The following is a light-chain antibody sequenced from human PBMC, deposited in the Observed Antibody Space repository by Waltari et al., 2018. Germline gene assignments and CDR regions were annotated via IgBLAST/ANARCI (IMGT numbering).Light chain of an antibody. Sequence: QSALTQPAPVSGSPGQSITVSCPAASRDAGSYDLVCWYQQHPGKAPKLIIYEGNKRPSGVSNRFSGFKSGNTASLTISGLQAEDEAEYYCSSNAGRGIVFGGGTKLTVL. J-gene: IGLJ2*01. CDR1: SRDAGSYDL. CDR2: EGN. CDR3: SSNAGRGIV. V-gene: IGLV2-23*01.